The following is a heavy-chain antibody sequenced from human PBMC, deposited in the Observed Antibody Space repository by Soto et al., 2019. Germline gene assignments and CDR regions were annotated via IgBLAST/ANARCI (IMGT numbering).Heavy chain of an antibody. Sequence: ASVKVSCKASGYTFTSYGISWVRQAPGQGLEWMGWISAYNGNTNYAQKLQGRVTMTTDTSTSTAYMELRSLRSDDTAVYYCARQYYDFWSGYPQNFDYWGQGTLVTVSS. CDR2: ISAYNGNT. CDR3: ARQYYDFWSGYPQNFDY. D-gene: IGHD3-3*01. J-gene: IGHJ4*02. CDR1: GYTFTSYG. V-gene: IGHV1-18*01.